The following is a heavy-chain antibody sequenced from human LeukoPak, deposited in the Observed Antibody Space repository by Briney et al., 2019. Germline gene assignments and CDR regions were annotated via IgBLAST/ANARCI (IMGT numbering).Heavy chain of an antibody. CDR2: IYSGGST. V-gene: IGHV3-53*01. J-gene: IGHJ4*02. CDR3: AKGSGYSSGWYGGHFDY. CDR1: GFTVSSNY. D-gene: IGHD6-19*01. Sequence: GGSLRLSCAASGFTVSSNYTSWVRQAPGKGLEWVSVIYSGGSTYYADSVKGRFTISRDNSKNTLYLQMNSLRAEDTAVCYCAKGSGYSSGWYGGHFDYWGQGTLVTVSS.